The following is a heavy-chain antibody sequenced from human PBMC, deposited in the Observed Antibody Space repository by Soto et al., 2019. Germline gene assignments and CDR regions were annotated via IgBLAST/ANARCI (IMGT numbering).Heavy chain of an antibody. CDR3: ARDYGPSSWYNRFHP. CDR2: ISLDGNAQ. CDR1: GFILSTYG. Sequence: PGGSLRLSCAASGFILSTYGMHWVRQAPGKGLEWVAMISLDGNAQYYVDSVKGRFTVSRDTSKNTLHLHMNSLRSEDTAVYYCARDYGPSSWYNRFHPWGQGTLVTVS. D-gene: IGHD6-13*01. V-gene: IGHV3-30*03. J-gene: IGHJ5*02.